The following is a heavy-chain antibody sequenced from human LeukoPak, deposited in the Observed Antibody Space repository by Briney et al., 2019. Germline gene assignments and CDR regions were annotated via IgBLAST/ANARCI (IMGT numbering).Heavy chain of an antibody. Sequence: SETLSLTCTVSGGSISSSSYYWGWIRQPPGKGLEWIGSIYYSGSTYYNPSLKSRVTISVDTSKNQFPLKLSSVTAADTAVYYCARGGEGQQLRTFDPWGQGTLVTVSS. V-gene: IGHV4-39*06. CDR2: IYYSGST. J-gene: IGHJ5*02. CDR3: ARGGEGQQLRTFDP. CDR1: GGSISSSSYY. D-gene: IGHD6-13*01.